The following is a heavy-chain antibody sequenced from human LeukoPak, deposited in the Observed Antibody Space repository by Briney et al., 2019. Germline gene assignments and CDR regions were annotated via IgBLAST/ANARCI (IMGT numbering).Heavy chain of an antibody. J-gene: IGHJ4*02. CDR3: ASRNTGDY. Sequence: ASVKVSCKVSGYTLTELSMHWVRQAPGQGLEWMGWINPNSGGTNYAQKFQGRVTMTRDTSISTAYMELSRLRSDDTAVYYCASRNTGDYWGQGTLVTVSS. V-gene: IGHV1-2*02. CDR2: INPNSGGT. D-gene: IGHD1-14*01. CDR1: GYTLTELS.